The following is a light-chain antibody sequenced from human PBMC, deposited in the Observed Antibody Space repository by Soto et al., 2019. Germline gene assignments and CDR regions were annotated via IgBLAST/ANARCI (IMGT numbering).Light chain of an antibody. Sequence: EIVMTQSPATLSVSPGERATLSCRASQGIGSTLAWYQQKPGQTPRLFIYGASTRATGVPARFSGSGSGTEFTLTINSLQSEDFAVYYCQRYNNWPLTFGGGTKVEIK. V-gene: IGKV3-15*01. CDR3: QRYNNWPLT. CDR1: QGIGST. J-gene: IGKJ4*01. CDR2: GAS.